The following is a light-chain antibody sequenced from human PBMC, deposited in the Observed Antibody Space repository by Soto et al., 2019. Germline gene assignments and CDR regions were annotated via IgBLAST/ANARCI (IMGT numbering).Light chain of an antibody. CDR2: DAS. Sequence: DIQMTQSPSTLSASVGDRVTITCRASQSINNWLAWYQLKPGKAPKLLIYDASSLKSGVPSRFSGSGSGAEFTLTISSLQPDDFATYYCQQYHMYWTFGQGTKVDI. J-gene: IGKJ1*01. V-gene: IGKV1-5*01. CDR3: QQYHMYWT. CDR1: QSINNW.